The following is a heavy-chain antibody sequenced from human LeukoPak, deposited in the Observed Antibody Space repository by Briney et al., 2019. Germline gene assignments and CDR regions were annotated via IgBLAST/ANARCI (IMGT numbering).Heavy chain of an antibody. V-gene: IGHV3-21*01. CDR3: GVAASSVSDFDS. CDR2: IISSSVSK. CDR1: GFPFRDFG. D-gene: IGHD1-26*01. Sequence: GSLRPSCGTSGFPFRDFGVNLVRQAPGKGLGGPSSIISSSVSKFYADSVKGRFTISRDNAKQSLYLQMDDLRVEDTAIYYCGVAASSVSDFDSWGQGTLVTVSS. J-gene: IGHJ4*02.